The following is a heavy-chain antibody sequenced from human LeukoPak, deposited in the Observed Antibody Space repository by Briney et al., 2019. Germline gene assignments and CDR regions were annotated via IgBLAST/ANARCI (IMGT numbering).Heavy chain of an antibody. J-gene: IGHJ3*02. D-gene: IGHD2-15*01. CDR3: ARDVVLSGTDAFDI. Sequence: GGSLRLSCTASGFTFSIYWMHWVRQAPGKGLVWVSRINSDGSNTIYADSVKDRFTMSRDNAKNTLYLEMNSLRAEDTAVYYCARDVVLSGTDAFDIWGQGTRVTVSS. V-gene: IGHV3-74*01. CDR2: INSDGSNT. CDR1: GFTFSIYW.